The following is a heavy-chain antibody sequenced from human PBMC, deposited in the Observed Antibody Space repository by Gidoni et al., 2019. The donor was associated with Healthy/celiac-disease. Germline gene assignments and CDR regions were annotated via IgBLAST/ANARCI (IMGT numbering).Heavy chain of an antibody. CDR3: AKDLMTTWDWFDP. CDR1: GFTFSSYA. CDR2: ISGSGGST. J-gene: IGHJ5*02. D-gene: IGHD3-16*01. V-gene: IGHV3-23*01. Sequence: EVQLLESGGGLVQPGGSLRLSCAASGFTFSSYAMSWVRQAPGKGLEWVSAISGSGGSTYYADNSKNTLYLQMNSLRAEDTAVYYCAKDLMTTWDWFDPWGQGTLVTVSS.